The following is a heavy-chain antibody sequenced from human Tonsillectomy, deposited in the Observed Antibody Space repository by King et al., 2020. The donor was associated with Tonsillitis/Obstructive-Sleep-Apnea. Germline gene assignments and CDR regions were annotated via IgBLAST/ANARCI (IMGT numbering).Heavy chain of an antibody. CDR3: AHSRLALSGYCSSTSCYSDY. CDR1: GFSLSTSGVG. CDR2: IYWDDDK. V-gene: IGHV2-5*02. D-gene: IGHD2-2*02. Sequence: ITLKESGPTLVKPTQTLTLTCTFSGFSLSTSGVGVGWIRQPPGKALEWLALIYWDDDKRYSPSLKSRLTITKDTSKNQVVLTMTNMDPVDTATYYCAHSRLALSGYCSSTSCYSDYWGQGTLVTVSS. J-gene: IGHJ4*02.